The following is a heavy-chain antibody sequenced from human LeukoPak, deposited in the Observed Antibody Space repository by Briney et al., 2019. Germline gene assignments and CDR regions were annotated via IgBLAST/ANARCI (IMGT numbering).Heavy chain of an antibody. V-gene: IGHV1-69*05. J-gene: IGHJ4*02. Sequence: ASVKVSCKASGGTFSSYAISWVRQAPGQGLEWMGGIIPIFGTANYAQKFQGRVTITTDESTSTAYMELSGLRSEDTAVYYCARGRFSGSYDYWGQGTLVTVYS. D-gene: IGHD1-26*01. CDR1: GGTFSSYA. CDR2: IIPIFGTA. CDR3: ARGRFSGSYDY.